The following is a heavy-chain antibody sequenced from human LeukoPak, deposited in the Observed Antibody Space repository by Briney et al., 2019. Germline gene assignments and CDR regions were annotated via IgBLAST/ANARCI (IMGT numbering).Heavy chain of an antibody. CDR2: ISGSGGST. CDR1: GFTFSSYW. J-gene: IGHJ4*02. Sequence: GGSLRLSCAASGFTFSSYWMSWVRQAPGKGLEWVSAISGSGGSTYYADSVKGRFTISRDNSKNTLYLQMNSLRAEDTAVYYCAKEGHGLRYFDWLFREFDYWGQGTLVTVSS. D-gene: IGHD3-9*01. V-gene: IGHV3-23*01. CDR3: AKEGHGLRYFDWLFREFDY.